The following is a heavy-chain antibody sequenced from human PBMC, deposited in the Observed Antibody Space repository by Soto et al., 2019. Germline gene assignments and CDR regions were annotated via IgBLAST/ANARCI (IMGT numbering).Heavy chain of an antibody. J-gene: IGHJ4*02. CDR2: ISGSGGST. D-gene: IGHD1-26*01. V-gene: IGHV3-23*01. CDR1: VFTFSSYA. Sequence: EVQLLESGGGLVQPGGSLRLSCAASVFTFSSYAMSWVRQAPGKGLEWVSAISGSGGSTYYAVSVKCRFTISRDNSKNTLYLQMNSLRAEDTAVYYCAKDQSDIVGDSLFAYWGQGTRVTVSS. CDR3: AKDQSDIVGDSLFAY.